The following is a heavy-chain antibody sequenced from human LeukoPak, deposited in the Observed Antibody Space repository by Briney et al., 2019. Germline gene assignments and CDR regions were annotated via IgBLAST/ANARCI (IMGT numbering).Heavy chain of an antibody. CDR3: ARDGGDSIRGINYDYLDV. CDR1: GGSFSGYY. V-gene: IGHV4-34*01. D-gene: IGHD2-21*02. J-gene: IGHJ6*03. CDR2: INHSGST. Sequence: PSETLSLTCAVYGGSFSGYYWSWIRQPPGKGLEWIGEINHSGSTNYNPSLKSRVTISVDTSKNQFSLKLSSVTAADTAVYYCARDGGDSIRGINYDYLDVWGKGTMVTVSS.